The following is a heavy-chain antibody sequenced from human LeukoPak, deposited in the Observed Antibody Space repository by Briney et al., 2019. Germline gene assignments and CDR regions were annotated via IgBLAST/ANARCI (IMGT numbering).Heavy chain of an antibody. Sequence: PGGSLRLSCAASGFTFSSYAMHWVRQAPGNGLEWVAVISYDGSNKYYADSVKGRFTISRDNSKNTLYLQMNSLRAEDTAVYYCARTTEDYDSSGYYNAPFDYWGQGTLVTVSS. CDR1: GFTFSSYA. D-gene: IGHD3-22*01. CDR2: ISYDGSNK. J-gene: IGHJ4*02. CDR3: ARTTEDYDSSGYYNAPFDY. V-gene: IGHV3-30-3*01.